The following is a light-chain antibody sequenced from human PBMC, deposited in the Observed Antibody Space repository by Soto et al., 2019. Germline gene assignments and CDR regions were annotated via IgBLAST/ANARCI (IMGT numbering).Light chain of an antibody. J-gene: IGKJ1*01. V-gene: IGKV3-20*01. CDR2: GTS. CDR1: QSVSSSY. Sequence: EIVLTQFPGTLPLSPGERATLSCRASQSVSSSYLAWYQQKPGQAPRLLIYGTSSRATAIPDRFSGSGSGTDFTLTISRLEPEDFAVYYCQQYGTSSWTLGQGTKVDIK. CDR3: QQYGTSSWT.